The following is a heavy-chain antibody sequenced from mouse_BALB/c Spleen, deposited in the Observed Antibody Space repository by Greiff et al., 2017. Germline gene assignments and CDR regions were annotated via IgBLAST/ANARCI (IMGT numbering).Heavy chain of an antibody. CDR1: GYTFTSYW. Sequence: VQLQQSGTVLARPGASVKMSCKASGYTFTSYWMHWVKQRPGQGLEWIGAIYPGNSDTSYNQKFKGKAKLTAVTSTSTAYMELSSLTNEDSAVYYCTRGGTTVVSPFDYWGQGTTLTVSS. D-gene: IGHD1-1*01. J-gene: IGHJ2*01. CDR2: IYPGNSDT. V-gene: IGHV1-5*01. CDR3: TRGGTTVVSPFDY.